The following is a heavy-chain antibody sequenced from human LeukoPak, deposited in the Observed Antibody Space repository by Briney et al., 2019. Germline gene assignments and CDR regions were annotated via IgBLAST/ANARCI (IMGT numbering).Heavy chain of an antibody. CDR1: GGSISTYY. V-gene: IGHV4-59*08. Sequence: SKTLSLTCSVSGGSISTYYWSWTRHPPGNGLEWMGYIYYSGSTSYNPSLKSRVNIPVQTYKHHLSVVLRSVTAADAAVFYCARGGGVHAFDIWGEGTMVTLSP. J-gene: IGHJ3*02. D-gene: IGHD3-3*01. CDR2: IYYSGST. CDR3: ARGGGVHAFDI.